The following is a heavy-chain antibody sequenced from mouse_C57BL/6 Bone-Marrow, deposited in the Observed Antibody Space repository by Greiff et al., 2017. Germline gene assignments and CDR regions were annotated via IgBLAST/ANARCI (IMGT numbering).Heavy chain of an antibody. Sequence: VQLQQPGAELVKPGASVKMSCKASGYTFTSYWITWVKQRPGQGLEWIGDIYPGSGSTNYNEKFKSKATLTVDTSSSTAYMQLSSLTSGDSSVYYCASGWYYLDYWGQGTTLTVSS. V-gene: IGHV1-55*01. CDR3: ASGWYYLDY. J-gene: IGHJ2*01. CDR2: IYPGSGST. CDR1: GYTFTSYW. D-gene: IGHD3-3*01.